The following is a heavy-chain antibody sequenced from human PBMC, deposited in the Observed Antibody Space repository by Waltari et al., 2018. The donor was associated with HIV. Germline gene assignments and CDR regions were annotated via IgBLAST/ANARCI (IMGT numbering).Heavy chain of an antibody. J-gene: IGHJ4*02. Sequence: EVRLVQSGGGLVKPGESLTLPCTASGFNLNLFSMTWVRLAPGKGLEWVSSISRGSSYSYYSDAVKGRFTVSRDNAKNSLLLQLNTLTAEDTALYYCVRDRTSLTTGDFESWGQGAPVTVSS. CDR1: GFNLNLFS. CDR2: ISRGSSYS. V-gene: IGHV3-21*02. CDR3: VRDRTSLTTGDFES. D-gene: IGHD1-1*01.